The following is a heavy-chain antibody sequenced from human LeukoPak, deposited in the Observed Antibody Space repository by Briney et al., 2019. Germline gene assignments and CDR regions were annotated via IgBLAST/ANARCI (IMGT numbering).Heavy chain of an antibody. CDR2: ISDDSNYI. V-gene: IGHV3-21*01. Sequence: GGSLRLSCAASGFTFSTYSGNWIRQAPGKGLEWVSSISDDSNYIFYADSVKGRFTISRDNAKNSLYLQMNSLTAEDSAVYYCASRRGSNQPFDYWGQGTLVTVSS. CDR3: ASRRGSNQPFDY. J-gene: IGHJ4*02. CDR1: GFTFSTYS. D-gene: IGHD1-26*01.